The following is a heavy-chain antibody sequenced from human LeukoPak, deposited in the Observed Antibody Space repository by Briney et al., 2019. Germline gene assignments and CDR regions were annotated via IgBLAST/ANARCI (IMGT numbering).Heavy chain of an antibody. Sequence: PGGSLRHSPAASRFTATSTYMSWGPPAPGKGLEWGSVIYSGGSTYYADSVKGRFTISRDNSKNTLYLQMNSLRAEDTAVYYCARAGLDCSGGSCAFYGMDVWGKGTTVTVSS. CDR2: IYSGGST. J-gene: IGHJ6*04. D-gene: IGHD2-15*01. V-gene: IGHV3-53*01. CDR3: ARAGLDCSGGSCAFYGMDV. CDR1: RFTATSTY.